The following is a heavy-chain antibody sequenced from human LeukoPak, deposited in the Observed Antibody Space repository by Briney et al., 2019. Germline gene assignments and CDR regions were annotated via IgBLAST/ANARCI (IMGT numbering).Heavy chain of an antibody. V-gene: IGHV3-30*02. Sequence: PGGSLRLSCAASGFSFSVYAMHWVRQAQGKGLEWVAFIRNDGSNENYADSVKGRFAISRDNSKNTVYLQMDSLRAEDTAVYYCAKSHVTTATGTGRYFDYWGQGTLVTVSS. CDR1: GFSFSVYA. CDR3: AKSHVTTATGTGRYFDY. D-gene: IGHD3-9*01. CDR2: IRNDGSNE. J-gene: IGHJ4*02.